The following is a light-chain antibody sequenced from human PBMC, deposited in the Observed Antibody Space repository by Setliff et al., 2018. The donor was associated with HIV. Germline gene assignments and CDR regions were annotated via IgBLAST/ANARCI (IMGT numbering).Light chain of an antibody. J-gene: IGLJ1*01. CDR2: GVD. CDR3: CSFAGTYIFYV. V-gene: IGLV2-11*01. CDR1: SSDIGAYDY. Sequence: QSALTQPRSVSGSRGQSITFSCTGTSSDIGAYDYVSWYQQHPGKAPKLITYGVDKRPSGVPTRFSGSKSGNTASLTISGLQAEDEADYYCCSFAGTYIFYVFGSGTKVTVL.